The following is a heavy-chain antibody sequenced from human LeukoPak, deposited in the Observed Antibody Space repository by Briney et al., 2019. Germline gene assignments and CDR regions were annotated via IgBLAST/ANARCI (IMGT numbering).Heavy chain of an antibody. Sequence: PGRSLRLSCAASGFTFDDYAMHWVRQAPGKGLEWVSGISWNSGSIGYADSVKGRFTISRDNAKNSLYLQMNSLRAEDTALYYCAKVGSPKHDFWSGYYLISWGQGTLVTVSS. CDR1: GFTFDDYA. CDR2: ISWNSGSI. V-gene: IGHV3-9*01. J-gene: IGHJ4*02. CDR3: AKVGSPKHDFWSGYYLIS. D-gene: IGHD3-3*01.